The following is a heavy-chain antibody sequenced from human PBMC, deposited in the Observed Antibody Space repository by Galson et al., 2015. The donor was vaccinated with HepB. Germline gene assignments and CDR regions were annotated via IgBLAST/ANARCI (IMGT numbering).Heavy chain of an antibody. CDR2: INHGGST. J-gene: IGHJ6*02. V-gene: IGHV4-34*01. Sequence: LSLTCGVYGGSFSGYYWNWIRQPPGKGLEWIGEINHGGSTNYNVSLKSRVTISVDTSAKQFSLSLRSVTAADTAVYYCVRAVHCTGPSCHSFFEFGMDVWGQGTTVIVS. CDR3: VRAVHCTGPSCHSFFEFGMDV. CDR1: GGSFSGYY. D-gene: IGHD2-8*02.